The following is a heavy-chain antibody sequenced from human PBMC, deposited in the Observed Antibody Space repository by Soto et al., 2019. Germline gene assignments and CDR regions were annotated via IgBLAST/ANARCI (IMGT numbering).Heavy chain of an antibody. J-gene: IGHJ5*02. CDR3: ARVGPGIVVVVAATIPPTDSWCDP. V-gene: IGHV4-31*03. CDR2: IYYSGST. CDR1: GGSISSGGYY. Sequence: SETLSLTCTVSGGSISSGGYYWSWIRQHPGKGLEWIGYIYYSGSTYYNPSLKSRVTISVDTSKNQFSLKLSSVTAADTAVYYCARVGPGIVVVVAATIPPTDSWCDPWGQGTLVTVSS. D-gene: IGHD2-15*01.